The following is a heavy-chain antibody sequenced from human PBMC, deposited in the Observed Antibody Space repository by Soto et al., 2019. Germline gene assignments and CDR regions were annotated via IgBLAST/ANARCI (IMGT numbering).Heavy chain of an antibody. D-gene: IGHD3-22*01. CDR3: ARGHRSSGKIFDS. J-gene: IGHJ4*02. Sequence: EVQLVESGGGLVKPGGSVRLSCAASGFTFSNAWMSWVRQAPGKGLEWVGRIKSKSAGRTTEYDAPVKDRFTISRDDSKNTLYLQMNSLKIEDTAVYYCARGHRSSGKIFDSWGQGTLVTVSS. V-gene: IGHV3-15*01. CDR1: GFTFSNAW. CDR2: IKSKSAGRTT.